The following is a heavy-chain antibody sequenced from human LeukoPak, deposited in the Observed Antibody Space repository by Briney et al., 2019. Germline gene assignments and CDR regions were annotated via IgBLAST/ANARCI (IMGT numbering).Heavy chain of an antibody. Sequence: PGGSLRLSCAASGFTFSNAWMSWVRQAPGKGLEWVGRIKSKTDGGTTDYAAPVKGRFTISRDDSKKMLYLQMNSLKTEDTAVYYCTTYIVLMPAAPAYWGQGTLVTVSS. CDR1: GFTFSNAW. CDR2: IKSKTDGGTT. V-gene: IGHV3-15*01. J-gene: IGHJ4*02. D-gene: IGHD2-8*01. CDR3: TTYIVLMPAAPAY.